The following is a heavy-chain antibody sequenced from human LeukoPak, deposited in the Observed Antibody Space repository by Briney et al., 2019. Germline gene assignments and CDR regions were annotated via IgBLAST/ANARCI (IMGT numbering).Heavy chain of an antibody. D-gene: IGHD3-16*01. CDR1: GFTVSSNY. CDR2: IYSGGST. V-gene: IGHV3-53*01. CDR3: GKVGGGGGYYFDH. Sequence: GGSLRLSCAASGFTVSSNYMSWVRQAPGKGLEWVSVIYSGGSTYYADSVKGRFTISRDNSKNTLYLQMNSLRAEDTAVYYCGKVGGGGGYYFDHWGQGTLVTVSS. J-gene: IGHJ4*02.